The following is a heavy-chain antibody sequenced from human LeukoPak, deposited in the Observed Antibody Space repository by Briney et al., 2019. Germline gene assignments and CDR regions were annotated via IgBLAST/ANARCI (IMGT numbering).Heavy chain of an antibody. D-gene: IGHD3-9*01. V-gene: IGHV3-7*03. CDR3: ARDFYDILTGYYRGCYFDY. J-gene: IGHJ4*02. CDR1: GFTFSSYW. CDR2: IKQDGSEK. Sequence: GGSLRLSCAASGFTFSSYWMSWVRQAPGKGLEWVANIKQDGSEKYYVDSVKGRFTISRDNAKNSLYLQMSSLRAEDTAVYYCARDFYDILTGYYRGCYFDYWGQGTLVTVSS.